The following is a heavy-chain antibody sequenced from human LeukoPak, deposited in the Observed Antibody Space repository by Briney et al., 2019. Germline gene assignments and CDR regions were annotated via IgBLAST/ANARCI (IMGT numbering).Heavy chain of an antibody. V-gene: IGHV3-20*01. CDR3: ARDHKGGPAASHFQH. CDR2: INWNGGST. J-gene: IGHJ1*01. D-gene: IGHD2-2*01. CDR1: GFTFDDYG. Sequence: PGGSLRLSCAASGFTFDDYGMSWVRQAPGKGLEWVSGINWNGGSTGYADPVKGRFTISRDNAKNSLYLQMNSLRAEDTALYHCARDHKGGPAASHFQHWGQGTLVTVSS.